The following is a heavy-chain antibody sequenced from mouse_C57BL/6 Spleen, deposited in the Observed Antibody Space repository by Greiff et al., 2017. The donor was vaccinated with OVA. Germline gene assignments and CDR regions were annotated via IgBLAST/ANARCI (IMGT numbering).Heavy chain of an antibody. Sequence: VQLQQSGPGLVQPSQSLSITCTVSGFSLTSYGVHWVRQSPGKGLEWLGVIWSGGSTDYNAAFIYRLSISKDNSKSQVFFKMNSLQADDTAIYYCAGDYDPFAYWGQGTLVTVSA. CDR3: AGDYDPFAY. J-gene: IGHJ3*01. V-gene: IGHV2-2*01. D-gene: IGHD2-4*01. CDR1: GFSLTSYG. CDR2: IWSGGST.